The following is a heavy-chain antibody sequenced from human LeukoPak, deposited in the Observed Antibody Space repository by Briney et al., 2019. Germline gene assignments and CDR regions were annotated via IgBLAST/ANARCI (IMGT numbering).Heavy chain of an antibody. CDR3: ARVGIDNTPDFDF. CDR1: GFTFSSYW. D-gene: IGHD1-26*01. Sequence: PGGPLRLSCAASGFTFSSYWMHWVRQAPGKGLEWVANIKEDGSEKYYVDSVKGRFTISRDNAKNSLYLQMNSLRAEDTAVYYCARVGIDNTPDFDFWGQGTLVTVSS. CDR2: IKEDGSEK. V-gene: IGHV3-7*04. J-gene: IGHJ4*02.